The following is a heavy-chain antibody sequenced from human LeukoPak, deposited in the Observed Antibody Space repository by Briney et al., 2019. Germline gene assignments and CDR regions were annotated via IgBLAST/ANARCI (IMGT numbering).Heavy chain of an antibody. CDR3: ARETVTLDY. CDR1: GFTFSSYS. V-gene: IGHV3-21*01. J-gene: IGHJ4*02. Sequence: GGSLRLSCAASGFTFSSYSMNWVRQAPGKGLEWVSSISSSSSYIYYADSVKGRFTISRDNSKNTLYLQMSSLRADDTAVYYCARETVTLDYWGQGTLVTVSS. CDR2: ISSSSSYI. D-gene: IGHD4-17*01.